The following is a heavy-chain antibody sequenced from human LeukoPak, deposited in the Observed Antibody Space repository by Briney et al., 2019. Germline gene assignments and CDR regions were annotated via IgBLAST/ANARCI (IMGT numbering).Heavy chain of an antibody. D-gene: IGHD6-13*01. Sequence: SETLSLTCAVYGGSFSGYYWSWIRQPPGKGLEWIGEINHSGSTNYNPSLKSRVTISVDTSKNQFSLKLSSVTAADTAVYYCARGRGRIAAAGTGGWFDPWGQGTLVTVSS. V-gene: IGHV4-34*01. CDR1: GGSFSGYY. J-gene: IGHJ5*02. CDR3: ARGRGRIAAAGTGGWFDP. CDR2: INHSGST.